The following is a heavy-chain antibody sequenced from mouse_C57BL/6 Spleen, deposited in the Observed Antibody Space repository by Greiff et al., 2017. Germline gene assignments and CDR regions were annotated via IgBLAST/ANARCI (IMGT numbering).Heavy chain of an antibody. Sequence: QVQLKQSGAELARPGASVKLSCKASGYTFTSYGISWVKQRTGQGLEWIGEIYPRSGNTYYNEKFKGKATLTADKSSSTAYMELRSLTSEDSAVYFCARLDGTAYWGQGTLVTVS. J-gene: IGHJ3*01. D-gene: IGHD2-1*01. CDR3: ARLDGTAY. V-gene: IGHV1-81*01. CDR2: IYPRSGNT. CDR1: GYTFTSYG.